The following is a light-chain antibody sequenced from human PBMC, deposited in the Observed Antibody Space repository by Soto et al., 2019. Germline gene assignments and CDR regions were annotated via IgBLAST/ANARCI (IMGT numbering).Light chain of an antibody. CDR3: QQYNNWWT. V-gene: IGKV3-15*01. J-gene: IGKJ1*01. CDR2: GAS. CDR1: QSVSSN. Sequence: EIVLTQSPGTLSLSTGERATLSCRASQSVSSNLAWYQQKPGQAPRLLIYGASTRATGIPARFSGSGSGTEFTLTIRSLQSEDFAVDDCQQYNNWWTFGQWTKVEIK.